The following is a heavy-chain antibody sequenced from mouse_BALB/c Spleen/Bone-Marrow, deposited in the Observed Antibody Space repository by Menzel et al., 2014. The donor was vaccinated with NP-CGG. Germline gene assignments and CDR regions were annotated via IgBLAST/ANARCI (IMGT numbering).Heavy chain of an antibody. J-gene: IGHJ3*01. CDR3: ASTYYGNPFAY. V-gene: IGHV5-12*02. D-gene: IGHD2-10*01. CDR2: ISNSGGST. CDR1: GFTFSDYY. Sequence: EVKLVESGGGLVQPGGSLKLSCATSGFTFSDYYMYWVRQTPEKRLEWVAYISNSGGSTYYPDTVKGRFTISRDNAKNTLYLQMSRLKSEDTAMYYCASTYYGNPFAYWGQGTLVTVSA.